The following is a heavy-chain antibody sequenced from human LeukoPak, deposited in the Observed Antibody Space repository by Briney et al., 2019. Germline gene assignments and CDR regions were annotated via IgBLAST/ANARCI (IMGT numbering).Heavy chain of an antibody. CDR3: ARAYSSSSEANFDY. Sequence: PGRSLRLSCAASGFIFSHYGMHWVRQAPGKGLDWVAVIWYDGSRIYYADSVKGRFTISRDNSKNTLYLQMNSLRAEDTAVYYCARAYSSSSEANFDYWGQGTLVTVSS. V-gene: IGHV3-33*01. CDR1: GFIFSHYG. J-gene: IGHJ4*02. CDR2: IWYDGSRI. D-gene: IGHD6-6*01.